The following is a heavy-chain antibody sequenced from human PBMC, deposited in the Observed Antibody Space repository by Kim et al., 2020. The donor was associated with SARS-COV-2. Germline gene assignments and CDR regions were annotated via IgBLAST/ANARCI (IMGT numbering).Heavy chain of an antibody. CDR2: ISYDGSNK. D-gene: IGHD3-22*01. CDR3: ARDKWDYDSSGYTLDY. V-gene: IGHV3-33*05. J-gene: IGHJ4*02. Sequence: GGSLRLSCAASGFTFSSYGMHWVRQAPGKGLEWVAVISYDGSNKYYADSVKGRFTISRDNSKNTLYLQMNSLRAEDTAVYYCARDKWDYDSSGYTLDYWGQGTLVTVSS. CDR1: GFTFSSYG.